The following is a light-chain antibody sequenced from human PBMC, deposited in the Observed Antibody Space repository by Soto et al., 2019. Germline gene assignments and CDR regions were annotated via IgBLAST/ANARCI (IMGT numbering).Light chain of an antibody. J-gene: IGKJ2*01. V-gene: IGKV1-39*01. CDR2: GVS. CDR1: QFISNS. CDR3: QQSYITPHT. Sequence: DIQMTQSPSSLSASVGDRVTITCRASQFISNSLNWYQQRPGKAPTLLMYGVSNLQSGVPSRFSGSESGTDFTLTISSLHPEDFATYHCQQSYITPHTFGQGTKLEIK.